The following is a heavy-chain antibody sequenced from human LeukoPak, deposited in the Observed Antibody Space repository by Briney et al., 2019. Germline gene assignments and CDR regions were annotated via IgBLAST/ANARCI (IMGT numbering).Heavy chain of an antibody. Sequence: ASVKVSCKASGYTFTSYGISWVRQAPGQGLEWMGWISAYNGNTNYAQKLQGRVTMTTDTSTSTAYMELRSLRSDDTAVYYCARDSRDFDWLPHFYFDYWGQGTLVTVSS. D-gene: IGHD3-9*01. CDR1: GYTFTSYG. CDR3: ARDSRDFDWLPHFYFDY. CDR2: ISAYNGNT. J-gene: IGHJ4*02. V-gene: IGHV1-18*01.